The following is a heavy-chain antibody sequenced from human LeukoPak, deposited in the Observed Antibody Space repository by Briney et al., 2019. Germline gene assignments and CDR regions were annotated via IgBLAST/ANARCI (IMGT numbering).Heavy chain of an antibody. D-gene: IGHD2-8*01. CDR2: IYYSGST. CDR1: GGSISSYY. Sequence: SETLSLTCTVSGGSISSYYWSWIRQPPGKGLEWIGYIYYSGSTNYNPSLKSRVTISVDTSKNQFSLKLSSVTAADTAVYYCARDLYVRYYYYGMDVWGQGTTVTVSS. CDR3: ARDLYVRYYYYGMDV. V-gene: IGHV4-59*01. J-gene: IGHJ6*02.